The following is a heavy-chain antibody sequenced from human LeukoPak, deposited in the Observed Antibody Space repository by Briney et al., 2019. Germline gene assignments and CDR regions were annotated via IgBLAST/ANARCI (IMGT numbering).Heavy chain of an antibody. CDR3: ARDRGPYYYDSSGSYYFDY. Sequence: GGSLRLSCAASGFTFNSYSMNWVRQAPGKGLEWISYISSSSSTVYYADSVRGRFTISRDNAKNSLYLQMNTLRAEDSAVYYCARDRGPYYYDSSGSYYFDYWGQGTLVTVSS. D-gene: IGHD3-22*01. J-gene: IGHJ4*02. V-gene: IGHV3-48*04. CDR2: ISSSSSTV. CDR1: GFTFNSYS.